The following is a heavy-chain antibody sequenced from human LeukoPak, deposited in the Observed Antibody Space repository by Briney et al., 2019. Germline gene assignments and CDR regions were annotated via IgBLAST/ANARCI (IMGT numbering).Heavy chain of an antibody. CDR3: ARIPRGLVHFDD. Sequence: WESLTLSCVASGFTLSSDWTTWVRQAPGKGLEWVGNIRQDGTEWFYADSVKGRLTISRDNAKKSLYLQMNSLRAEDTAVYYWARIPRGLVHFDDWGQGTLVTVSS. CDR1: GFTLSSDW. V-gene: IGHV3-7*01. D-gene: IGHD3/OR15-3a*01. CDR2: IRQDGTEW. J-gene: IGHJ4*02.